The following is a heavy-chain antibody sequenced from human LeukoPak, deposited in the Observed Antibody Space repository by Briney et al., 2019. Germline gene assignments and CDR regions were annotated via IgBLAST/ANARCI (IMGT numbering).Heavy chain of an antibody. CDR1: GGSISSYY. V-gene: IGHV4-59*01. J-gene: IGHJ6*02. CDR2: IYYSGST. D-gene: IGHD3-16*02. CDR3: ARGGSGDPYGYVWGSYRGYYYYYYGMDV. Sequence: SETLSLTCTVSGGSISSYYWSWIRQPPGKGLEWLGYIYYSGSTNYNPSLKSRVTISVDTSKNQFSLKLSSVTAADTAVYYCARGGSGDPYGYVWGSYRGYYYYYYGMDVWGQGTTVTVSS.